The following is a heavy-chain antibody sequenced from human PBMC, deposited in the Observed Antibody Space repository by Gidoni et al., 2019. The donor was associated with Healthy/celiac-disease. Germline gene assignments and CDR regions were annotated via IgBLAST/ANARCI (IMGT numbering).Heavy chain of an antibody. V-gene: IGHV3-48*02. CDR2: ISSRSSTI. CDR3: ARDSRITGTPWGGGFYYYYMDV. CDR1: GFTFSSYS. D-gene: IGHD1-7*01. Sequence: EVQLVESGGGLVQPGGSLRLSCAASGFTFSSYSMNWVRQAPGKGLEWVSYISSRSSTIYYANTGTCRFTIPRENAKNYLYLQMNTRRDGETAVYYCARDSRITGTPWGGGFYYYYMDVWGKGPTVTVSS. J-gene: IGHJ6*03.